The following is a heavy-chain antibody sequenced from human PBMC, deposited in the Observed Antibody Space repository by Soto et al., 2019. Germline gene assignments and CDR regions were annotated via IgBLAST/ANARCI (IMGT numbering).Heavy chain of an antibody. J-gene: IGHJ4*02. CDR3: ARGGPYYYDSSGYQFVY. Sequence: EVQLVESGGGLVKPGGSLRLSCAASGFTFSSYSMNWVRQAPGEGLEWVSSISSTSTYISYADSVKGRFTISRDSANNSLYLQMNSLRAEDTAVYYCARGGPYYYDSSGYQFVYWGQGTLVTVSS. CDR2: ISSTSTYI. D-gene: IGHD3-22*01. V-gene: IGHV3-21*01. CDR1: GFTFSSYS.